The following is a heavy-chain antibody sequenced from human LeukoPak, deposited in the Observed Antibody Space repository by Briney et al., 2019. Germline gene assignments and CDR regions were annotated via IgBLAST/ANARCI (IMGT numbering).Heavy chain of an antibody. CDR3: ARELELRSEGSFDY. J-gene: IGHJ4*02. CDR2: ISYSGTT. D-gene: IGHD1-7*01. V-gene: IGHV4-59*11. CDR1: GASISSHY. Sequence: SETLSLTCTVSGASISSHYWSWIRQPPGKGLEWIGYISYSGTTKYNASLKSRVTISAGTSKSHFSLNLSSVTAADTAVYYCARELELRSEGSFDYWGQGTLVTVSS.